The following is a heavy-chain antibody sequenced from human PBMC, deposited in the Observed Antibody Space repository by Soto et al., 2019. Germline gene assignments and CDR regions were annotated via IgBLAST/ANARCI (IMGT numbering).Heavy chain of an antibody. J-gene: IGHJ2*01. Sequence: QVQLVQSGAEVKKPGASVKVSCKASGYAFTSYAMHWVRQAPGQRLEWMGWINAGNGNTKYSQKFQGRVTITRDTSASTAYMELSSLRSEDTAVYYCARVPGYSIGDLWGRGTLVTVSS. CDR2: INAGNGNT. D-gene: IGHD2-21*01. V-gene: IGHV1-3*01. CDR3: ARVPGYSIGDL. CDR1: GYAFTSYA.